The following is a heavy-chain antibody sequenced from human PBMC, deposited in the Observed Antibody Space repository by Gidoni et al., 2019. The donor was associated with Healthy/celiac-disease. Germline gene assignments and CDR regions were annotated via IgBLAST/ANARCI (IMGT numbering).Heavy chain of an antibody. CDR3: TTVSYYDSSGYLFDY. J-gene: IGHJ4*02. Sequence: EVQLVESGGGLVKPGGSLRLSCAASGFTFSNAWMSWVRQAPGKGLEWVGRIKSKTDGGTTDYAAPVKGRFTISRDDSKNTLYLQMNSLKTEDTAVYYCTTVSYYDSSGYLFDYWGQGTLVTVSS. V-gene: IGHV3-15*01. CDR1: GFTFSNAW. D-gene: IGHD3-22*01. CDR2: IKSKTDGGTT.